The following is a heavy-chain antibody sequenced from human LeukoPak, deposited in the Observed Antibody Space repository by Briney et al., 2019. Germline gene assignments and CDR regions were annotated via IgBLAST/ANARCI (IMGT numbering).Heavy chain of an antibody. Sequence: SETLSLTCTVSGGSISSSSYYWGWIRQPPGKGLEWIGSIYYSGSTYYNPSLKSRVTISVDTSKNQFSLKLSSVTAADTAVYYCARVRRSYYMDVWGKGTTVTVSS. CDR3: ARVRRSYYMDV. J-gene: IGHJ6*03. CDR2: IYYSGST. CDR1: GGSISSSSYY. V-gene: IGHV4-39*07.